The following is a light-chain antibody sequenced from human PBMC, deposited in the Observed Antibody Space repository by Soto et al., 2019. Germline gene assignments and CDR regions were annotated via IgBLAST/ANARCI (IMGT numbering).Light chain of an antibody. Sequence: QSVLTQPPSASGTPGQRVTISCSGSSSNIGSNTVNWYQQLPGTAPKLLIYMNSQRPSGVPDRSSGSKSGTSASLVITGLRPEDEADYYCVAWDDNLSSRVFGGGTKVTVL. CDR2: MNS. CDR1: SSNIGSNT. CDR3: VAWDDNLSSRV. J-gene: IGLJ3*02. V-gene: IGLV1-47*01.